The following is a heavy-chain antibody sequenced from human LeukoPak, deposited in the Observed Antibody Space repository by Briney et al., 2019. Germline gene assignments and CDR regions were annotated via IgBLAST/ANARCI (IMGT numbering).Heavy chain of an antibody. D-gene: IGHD3-10*01. CDR1: GYTFTSYA. CDR2: INAGNGNT. Sequence: GASVKVSCKASGYTFTSYAMHWVRQAPGQRLEWMGWINAGNGNTKYSQKFQGRVTITRDTSASTAYMELSSLRSEDTAVYYCARSLGPYYYGSGSYLWDYWGQGTLVTVSS. CDR3: ARSLGPYYYGSGSYLWDY. J-gene: IGHJ4*02. V-gene: IGHV1-3*01.